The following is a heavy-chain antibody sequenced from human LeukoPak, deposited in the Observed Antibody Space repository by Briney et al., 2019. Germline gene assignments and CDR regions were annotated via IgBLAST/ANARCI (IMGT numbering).Heavy chain of an antibody. CDR3: ARFYADDILTGYATAILDWFDP. J-gene: IGHJ5*02. Sequence: GASVKVSCKASGYTFTGYYMHWVRQAPGQELEWMGWINPNSGGTNYAQKFQGRVTMTRDTSISTAYMELSRLRSDDTAVYYCARFYADDILTGYATAILDWFDPWGQGTLVTVSS. D-gene: IGHD3-9*01. V-gene: IGHV1-2*02. CDR2: INPNSGGT. CDR1: GYTFTGYY.